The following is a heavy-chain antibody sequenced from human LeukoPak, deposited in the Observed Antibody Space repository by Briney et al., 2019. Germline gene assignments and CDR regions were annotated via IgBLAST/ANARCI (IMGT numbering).Heavy chain of an antibody. Sequence: GGSLRLSCAASGFTFSSYAMSWVRQAPGKGLEWVSGISGSGSSTYYADSVKGRFTISRDKSRNTLYLQMNSLGAADTAVYYCAQDLTPGNAWGSYRLDYCGQGTLVTVSS. J-gene: IGHJ4*02. V-gene: IGHV3-23*01. CDR1: GFTFSSYA. CDR3: AQDLTPGNAWGSYRLDY. D-gene: IGHD3-16*02. CDR2: ISGSGSST.